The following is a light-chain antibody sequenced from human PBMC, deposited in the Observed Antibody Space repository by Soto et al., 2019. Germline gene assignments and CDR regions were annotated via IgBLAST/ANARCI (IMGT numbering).Light chain of an antibody. V-gene: IGKV3-20*01. CDR1: QSVSNNY. Sequence: EIVLTQSPGTLSLSPGARATLSCRASQSVSNNYLAWYQQKPGQAPRLLIYGASSRATGIPDRFSGSGSGTDFNLTISRLEPEDFAVYFCQQYGGSPRVTFGQGTRLENK. CDR2: GAS. CDR3: QQYGGSPRVT. J-gene: IGKJ5*01.